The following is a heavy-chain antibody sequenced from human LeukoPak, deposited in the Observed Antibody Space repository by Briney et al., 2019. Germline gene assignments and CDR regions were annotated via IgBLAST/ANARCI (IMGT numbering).Heavy chain of an antibody. CDR3: AREGPIFGVVITQYYYYGMDV. CDR1: GFTFSSYS. CDR2: ISSSSSYI. V-gene: IGHV3-21*01. Sequence: GGSLRLSCAASGFTFSSYSMNWVRQAPGKGLEWVSSISSSSSYIYYADSVKGRFTISRDNAKNSLYLQMNSLRAEDTAVYYCAREGPIFGVVITQYYYYGMDVWGQGTTVTVSS. D-gene: IGHD3-3*01. J-gene: IGHJ6*02.